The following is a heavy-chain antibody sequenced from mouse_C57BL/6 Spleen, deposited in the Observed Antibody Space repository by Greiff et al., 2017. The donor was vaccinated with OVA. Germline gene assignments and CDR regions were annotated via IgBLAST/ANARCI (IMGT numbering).Heavy chain of an antibody. CDR3: ARRSHYAWYFDV. Sequence: QVQLQQPGAELVRPGSSVKLSCKASGYTFTSYWMHWVKQRPIQGLEWIGNIDPSDSETHYNQKFKDKATLTVDKSSSTAYMQLSSLTSEDSAVYYCARRSHYAWYFDVWGTGTTVTVSS. CDR1: GYTFTSYW. J-gene: IGHJ1*03. V-gene: IGHV1-52*01. CDR2: IDPSDSET. D-gene: IGHD2-5*01.